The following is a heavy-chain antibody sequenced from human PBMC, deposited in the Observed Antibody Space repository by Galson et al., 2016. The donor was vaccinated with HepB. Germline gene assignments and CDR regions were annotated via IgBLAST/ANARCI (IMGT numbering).Heavy chain of an antibody. J-gene: IGHJ6*02. CDR1: GDSVSSNSAA. V-gene: IGHV6-1*01. Sequence: CAISGDSVSSNSAAWNWIRQSPSRGLEWLGRTYYRSKWYNDYAVSVKSRITINPDTSKNQFSLQLSSVTPEDTAVYYCARVAVTGNYYYYGVDVWGHGTTVTVSS. CDR3: ARVAVTGNYYYYGVDV. CDR2: TYYRSKWYN. D-gene: IGHD6-19*01.